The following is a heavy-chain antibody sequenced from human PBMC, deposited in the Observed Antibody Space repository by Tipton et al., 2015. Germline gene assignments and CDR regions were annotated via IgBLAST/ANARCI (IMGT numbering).Heavy chain of an antibody. J-gene: IGHJ5*02. V-gene: IGHV4-61*01. CDR3: ARTSYDYGDPNWFDP. Sequence: TLSLTCTVSGGSVSSGTYYWSWIRQPPGKGLECIGYISYSGTTNYNPSLKSRVTISVDTSKNQFSLKLSSVTAADTAVYYCARTSYDYGDPNWFDPWGQGTLVTVSS. CDR2: ISYSGTT. D-gene: IGHD4-17*01. CDR1: GGSVSSGTYY.